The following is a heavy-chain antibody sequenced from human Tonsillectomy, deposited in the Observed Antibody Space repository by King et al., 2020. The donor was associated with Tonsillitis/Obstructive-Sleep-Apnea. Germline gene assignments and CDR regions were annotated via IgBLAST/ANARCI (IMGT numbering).Heavy chain of an antibody. J-gene: IGHJ3*02. CDR2: IKRDGSNK. CDR3: ARVRHPYYDSSGDDAFDI. CDR1: GFTFSSYW. D-gene: IGHD3-22*01. V-gene: IGHV3-7*01. Sequence: VQLVESGGGLVQPGGSLRLSCAASGFTFSSYWMSWVRQAPGKGLEWVANIKRDGSNKYYADSVKGRFTISRDNSKNTLYLQMNSLRAEDTAVYYCARVRHPYYDSSGDDAFDIWGQGTMVTVSP.